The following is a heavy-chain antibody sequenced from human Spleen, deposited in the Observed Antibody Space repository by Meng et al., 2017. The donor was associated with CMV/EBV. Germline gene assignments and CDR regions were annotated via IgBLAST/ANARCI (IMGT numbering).Heavy chain of an antibody. CDR1: GHTFAGHY. J-gene: IGHJ5*02. V-gene: IGHV1-46*01. CDR2: INPSGGST. D-gene: IGHD3-3*01. Sequence: ASVKVSCKASGHTFAGHYMHWVRQAPGQGLEWMGIINPSGGSTSYAQKFQGRVTMTRDTSTSTVYMELSSLRSEDTAVYYCARAYGPILDFWSGYWFDPWGQGTLVTVSS. CDR3: ARAYGPILDFWSGYWFDP.